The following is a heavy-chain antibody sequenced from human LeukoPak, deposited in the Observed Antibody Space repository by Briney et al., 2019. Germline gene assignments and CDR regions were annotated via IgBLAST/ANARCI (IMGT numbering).Heavy chain of an antibody. J-gene: IGHJ4*02. D-gene: IGHD1-1*01. Sequence: GGSLRLSCAASGFTFSSYAMSWVRQAPGKGLEWVSGISASGSGTYYADSVKGRFTISRDNSKNTLYLQMDSLRAEDKAEYYCARDPYNFGHFDYWGQGTLVTVSS. CDR3: ARDPYNFGHFDY. CDR2: ISASGSGT. V-gene: IGHV3-23*01. CDR1: GFTFSSYA.